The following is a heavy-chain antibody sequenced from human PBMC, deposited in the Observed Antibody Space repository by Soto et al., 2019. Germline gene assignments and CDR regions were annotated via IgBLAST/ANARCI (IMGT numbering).Heavy chain of an antibody. Sequence: GGSLRLSCAASGFTFSSYAMHWVRQAPGKGLEWVAVISYDGSNKYYADSVKGRFTISRDNSKNTLYLQMNSLRAEDTAVYYCAFYDSSNWGQGTLVTVSS. CDR2: ISYDGSNK. V-gene: IGHV3-30-3*01. CDR3: AFYDSSN. D-gene: IGHD3-22*01. J-gene: IGHJ4*02. CDR1: GFTFSSYA.